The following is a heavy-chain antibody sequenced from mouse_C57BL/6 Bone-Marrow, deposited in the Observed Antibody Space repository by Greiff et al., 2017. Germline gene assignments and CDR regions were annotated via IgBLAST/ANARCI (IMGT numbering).Heavy chain of an antibody. D-gene: IGHD2-4*01. Sequence: EVKLVESGGGLVKPGGSLKLSCAASGFTFSSYAMSWVRQTPEKRLEWVATISDGGSYTYYPDNVQGRFTISRDNAKNNLYLQMSHLKSEDTAMYYCASDGPIYYDYCAYWGQGTTLTVSA. J-gene: IGHJ2*01. CDR1: GFTFSSYA. CDR2: ISDGGSYT. V-gene: IGHV5-4*03. CDR3: ASDGPIYYDYCAY.